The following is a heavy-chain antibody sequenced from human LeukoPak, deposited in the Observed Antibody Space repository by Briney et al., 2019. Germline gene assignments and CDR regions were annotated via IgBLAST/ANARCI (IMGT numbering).Heavy chain of an antibody. V-gene: IGHV1-2*02. CDR1: GYTFTTYY. CDR3: ARDGVYSSSWYVDY. CDR2: ISPNSGGT. J-gene: IGHJ4*02. D-gene: IGHD6-13*01. Sequence: ASMKGSCKASGYTFTTYYIHWVRQAPGQGLEWMGWISPNSGGTNYAQKFQGRVTMTRDTSISTAYMELSGLRSDDTAVYYCARDGVYSSSWYVDYWGQGTLVTVSS.